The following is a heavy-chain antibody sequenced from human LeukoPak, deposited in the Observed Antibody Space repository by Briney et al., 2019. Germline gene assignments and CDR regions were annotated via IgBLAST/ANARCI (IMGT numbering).Heavy chain of an antibody. V-gene: IGHV1-18*01. Sequence: ASVKVSCKASGYTFTSYGISWVRQAPGQGLEWMGWISAYNGNTNYAQKLQGRVTMTEDTSTDTAYMELSSLRSEDTAVYYCATSIVVEGDYYGMDVWGQGTTVTVSS. CDR2: ISAYNGNT. CDR3: ATSIVVEGDYYGMDV. D-gene: IGHD2-15*01. CDR1: GYTFTSYG. J-gene: IGHJ6*02.